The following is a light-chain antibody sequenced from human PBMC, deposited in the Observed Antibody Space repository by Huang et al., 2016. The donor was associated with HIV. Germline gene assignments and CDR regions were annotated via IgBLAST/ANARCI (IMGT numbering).Light chain of an antibody. CDR1: QSVNSY. V-gene: IGKV3-11*01. J-gene: IGKJ5*01. CDR3: QQRKYWPPIT. Sequence: ETVLTQSPATLSLSPGERATLSCRASQSVNSYLAWYQQKPGQTPRLLIYDASKRATVIPARFSGSGSGTDFTLTISSLEPEDFAVYYCQQRKYWPPITFGQGTRLEMK. CDR2: DAS.